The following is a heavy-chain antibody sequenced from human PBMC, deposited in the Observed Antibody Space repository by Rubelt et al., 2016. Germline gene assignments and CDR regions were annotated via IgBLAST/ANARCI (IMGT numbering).Heavy chain of an antibody. V-gene: IGHV4-39*01. CDR2: IFYTGNT. CDR1: GGSISSSSYY. D-gene: IGHD3-10*01. CDR3: ARLGVLASDCFDY. J-gene: IGHJ4*02. Sequence: QLQLQESGPGLVKPSETLSLTCTVAGGSISSSSYYWGWIRQPPGKGLEWIGSIFYTGNTYYNPSLKSRATITVEPSKNQVSLKLGAVTAADTAVYYCARLGVLASDCFDYWGQGTLVTVSS.